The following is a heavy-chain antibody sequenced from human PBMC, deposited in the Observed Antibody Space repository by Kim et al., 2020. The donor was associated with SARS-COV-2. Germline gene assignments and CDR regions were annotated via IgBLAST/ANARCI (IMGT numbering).Heavy chain of an antibody. CDR3: ARGGYPNWYFDL. Sequence: SVKVSCKASGDTFSSYAISWVRQAPGQGLEWMGGIIPIFGTANYAQKFQGRVTITADESTSTAYMELSSLRSEDTAVYYCARGGYPNWYFDLWGRGTLVTVSS. CDR1: GDTFSSYA. CDR2: IIPIFGTA. D-gene: IGHD5-18*01. V-gene: IGHV1-69*13. J-gene: IGHJ2*01.